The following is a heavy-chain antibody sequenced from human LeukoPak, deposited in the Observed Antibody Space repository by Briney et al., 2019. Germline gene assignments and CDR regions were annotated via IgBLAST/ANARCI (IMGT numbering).Heavy chain of an antibody. CDR3: TTDTKDYYDSSGYYSFDY. D-gene: IGHD3-22*01. CDR1: GFTFSNAW. Sequence: PGGSLRLSCAASGFTFSNAWMSWVRQAPGKGLEWVGRIKSKTDGGTTDYAAPVKGRFTISRDDSRNTLYLQMNSLKAEDTAVYYCTTDTKDYYDSSGYYSFDYWGQGTLVTVSS. CDR2: IKSKTDGGTT. J-gene: IGHJ4*02. V-gene: IGHV3-15*01.